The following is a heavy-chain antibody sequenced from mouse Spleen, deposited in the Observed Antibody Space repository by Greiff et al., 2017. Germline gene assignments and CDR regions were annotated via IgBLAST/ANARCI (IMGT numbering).Heavy chain of an antibody. CDR2: IDPETGGT. Sequence: VQLVESGAELVRPGASVTLSCKASGYTFTDYEMHWVKQTPVHGLEWIGAIDPETGGTAYNQKFKGKAILTADKSSSTAYMELRSLTSEDSAVYYCTMGYRTFFDYWGQGTTLTVSS. CDR1: GYTFTDYE. J-gene: IGHJ2*01. CDR3: TMGYRTFFDY. V-gene: IGHV1-15*01. D-gene: IGHD2-14*01.